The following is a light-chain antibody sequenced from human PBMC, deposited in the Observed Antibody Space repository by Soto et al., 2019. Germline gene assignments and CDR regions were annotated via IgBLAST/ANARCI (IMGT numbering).Light chain of an antibody. Sequence: DIQMTHSPSTLSASVGDRVTITCRASEFISSWLAWYQQKPGKAPKLLIYDTSTLASGVPSRFSGSASGTDFTLTISSLQPDDFATYYCQQYNSFSWTFGPGTRVEIK. CDR3: QQYNSFSWT. CDR1: EFISSW. V-gene: IGKV1-5*01. J-gene: IGKJ1*01. CDR2: DTS.